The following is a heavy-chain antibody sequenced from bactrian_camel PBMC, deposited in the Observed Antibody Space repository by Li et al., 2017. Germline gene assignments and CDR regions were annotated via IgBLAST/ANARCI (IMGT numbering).Heavy chain of an antibody. J-gene: IGHJ6*01. Sequence: EVQLVESGGDSVQAGGSLRLSCAASGYTYSTYRSYCMGWFRQYPGKEREGVAIIDMYSKITYADSVKGRFTISRDNAKNTLSLQMNSLKPEDTAMYYCAARSSFLGDCRPGSANFRYWGQGTQVTVS. V-gene: IGHV3S31*01. CDR1: GYTYSTYR. D-gene: IGHD1*01. CDR2: IDMYSKIT. CDR3: AARSSFLGDCRPGSANFRY.